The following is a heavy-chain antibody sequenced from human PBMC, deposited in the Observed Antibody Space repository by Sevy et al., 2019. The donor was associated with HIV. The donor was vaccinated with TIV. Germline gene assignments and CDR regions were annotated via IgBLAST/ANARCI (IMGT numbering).Heavy chain of an antibody. D-gene: IGHD6-13*01. J-gene: IGHJ6*03. V-gene: IGHV3-53*01. Sequence: GGSLRLSCAASGFTVSSNYMSWVRQAPGKGLEWVSVIYSGGSTYYADSVKGRFTISRDNSKNTLYLQMNSLRAEDTAVYYCARDLEESSSWYPDHYYYYYMDVWGKGTTVTVSS. CDR1: GFTVSSNY. CDR2: IYSGGST. CDR3: ARDLEESSSWYPDHYYYYYMDV.